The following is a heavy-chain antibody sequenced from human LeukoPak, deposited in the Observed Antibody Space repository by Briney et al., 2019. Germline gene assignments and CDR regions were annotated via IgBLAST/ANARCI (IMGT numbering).Heavy chain of an antibody. V-gene: IGHV4-34*01. CDR3: ARRLSRRDGYNYGY. D-gene: IGHD5-24*01. J-gene: IGHJ4*02. Sequence: SETLSLTCAVYDWSFSGYYWSWIRQSPGKGLEWIGEINHSGSTNCNPSLKSRVTISTDTSKNQFSLKLSSLTAADTAVYYCARRLSRRDGYNYGYWGQGTLVTVSS. CDR1: DWSFSGYY. CDR2: INHSGST.